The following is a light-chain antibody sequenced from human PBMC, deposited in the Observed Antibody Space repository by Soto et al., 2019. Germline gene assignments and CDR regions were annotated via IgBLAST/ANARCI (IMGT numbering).Light chain of an antibody. CDR1: SSDVWSFNF. CDR3: CSDAGSSSYV. Sequence: QSVLTQPASVSGSLGQSITISCTRPSSDVWSFNFVSWYQQHPDKAPQVLIYEVTKRPPGVSNRFSGSKSGNTASLTISRLQAHDEADYYCCSDAGSSSYVFGTGTKVTVL. J-gene: IGLJ1*01. V-gene: IGLV2-23*02. CDR2: EVT.